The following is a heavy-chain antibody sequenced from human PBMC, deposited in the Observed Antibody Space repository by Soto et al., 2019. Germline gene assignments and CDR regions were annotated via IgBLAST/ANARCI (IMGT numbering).Heavy chain of an antibody. V-gene: IGHV4-4*07. CDR1: GGAISAFN. D-gene: IGHD6-6*01. CDR3: ARSPSTSTIGTFDV. CDR2: IYASGHT. Sequence: SETLSLTCTVSGGAISAFNWNWIRQTAGKGLEWIGRIYASGHTNYNPSLESRVTVSIDSSKHQFSLKLNSVTAADTAVYYCARSPSTSTIGTFDVWGQGTLVTVSS. J-gene: IGHJ3*01.